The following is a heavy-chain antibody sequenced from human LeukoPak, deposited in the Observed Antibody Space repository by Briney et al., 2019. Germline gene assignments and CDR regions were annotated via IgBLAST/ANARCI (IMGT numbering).Heavy chain of an antibody. CDR1: GYTFTSYD. D-gene: IGHD2-8*01. CDR3: TRRANGRRYNWFDT. CDR2: MNPHSDNT. V-gene: IGHV1-8*01. J-gene: IGHJ5*02. Sequence: ASVKVSCKASGYTFTSYDINWVRQATGQELGWMGWMNPHSDNTAYAQKFQGRVTMTKNTSISTAYMELSSLRSDDTAVYYCTRRANGRRYNWFDTWGQGTLVTVSS.